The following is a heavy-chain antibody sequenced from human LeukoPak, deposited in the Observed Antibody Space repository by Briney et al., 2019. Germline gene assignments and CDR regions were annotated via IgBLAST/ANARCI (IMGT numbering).Heavy chain of an antibody. J-gene: IGHJ4*02. D-gene: IGHD3-3*01. CDR3: ARDCRPARWSPFDY. CDR1: GGTFSSYA. CDR2: IIPIFCTA. Sequence: ASVKVSXKASGGTFSSYAISWVRQAPGQGLEWMGRIIPIFCTANYAQNFHGSVTITTDEPTSTAYMELSSLRSEDTAVYYCARDCRPARWSPFDYWGQGTLVTVSS. V-gene: IGHV1-69*05.